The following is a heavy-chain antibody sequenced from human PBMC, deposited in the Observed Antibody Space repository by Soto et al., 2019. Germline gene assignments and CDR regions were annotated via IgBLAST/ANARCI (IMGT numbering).Heavy chain of an antibody. Sequence: GGSLRLSCAASGFTVSSNYKSWVRQAPGKGLEWVSVIYSGGSTYYADSVKGRFTISRDNSKNTLYLQMNSLRAEDTAVYYCAREVVVVAADAFDIWGQGTMVTVSS. V-gene: IGHV3-66*01. CDR3: AREVVVVAADAFDI. J-gene: IGHJ3*02. D-gene: IGHD2-15*01. CDR2: IYSGGST. CDR1: GFTVSSNY.